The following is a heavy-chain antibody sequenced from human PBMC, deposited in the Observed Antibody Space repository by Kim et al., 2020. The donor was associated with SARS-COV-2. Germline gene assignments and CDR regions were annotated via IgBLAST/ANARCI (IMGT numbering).Heavy chain of an antibody. V-gene: IGHV3-48*03. D-gene: IGHD3-3*01. J-gene: IGHJ4*02. Sequence: SVKGRFTSSRDHAKNSLYLQMISLRAEDTAVYYCAGSYYDFWSGYPRNFDYWGQGTLVTVSS. CDR3: AGSYYDFWSGYPRNFDY.